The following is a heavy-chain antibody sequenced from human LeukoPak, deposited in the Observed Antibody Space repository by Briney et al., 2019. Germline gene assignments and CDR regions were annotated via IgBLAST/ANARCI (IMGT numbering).Heavy chain of an antibody. CDR3: ARVKAYYFDY. CDR2: INPNSGGT. CDR1: GYSENFYG. Sequence: ASVKVSCKTSGYSENFYGITWVRQAPGQGLEWMGWINPNSGGTNYAQKLQGRVTMTTDTSTSTAYMELRSLRSDDTAVYYCARVKAYYFDYWGQGTLVTVSS. V-gene: IGHV1-18*01. J-gene: IGHJ4*02.